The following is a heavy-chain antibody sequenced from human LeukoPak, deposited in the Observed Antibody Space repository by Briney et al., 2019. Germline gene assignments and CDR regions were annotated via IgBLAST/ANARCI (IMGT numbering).Heavy chain of an antibody. CDR3: ARVYGDYGVDY. Sequence: SSETLSLTCTVSGASISSSSYYWGYFRQPPGKGLEWIGSVYYNGNTYYNPSLKSRATISADTSKNQFSLKLSSVTAADTAVYYCARVYGDYGVDYWGQGTLVTVSS. CDR2: VYYNGNT. J-gene: IGHJ4*02. D-gene: IGHD4-17*01. CDR1: GASISSSSYY. V-gene: IGHV4-39*07.